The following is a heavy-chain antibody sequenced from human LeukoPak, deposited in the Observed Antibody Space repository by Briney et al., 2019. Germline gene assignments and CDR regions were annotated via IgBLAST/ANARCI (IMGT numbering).Heavy chain of an antibody. J-gene: IGHJ5*02. Sequence: SETLSLTCAVYGGSFSGYYWSWIRQPPGKGLEWIGEINHSGSTNYNPSLKSRVTISVDTSKNQFSLKLSSVTAADTAMYYCARETTYYDFWSGYLSGWFDPWGQGTLVTVSS. V-gene: IGHV4-34*01. D-gene: IGHD3-3*01. CDR1: GGSFSGYY. CDR2: INHSGST. CDR3: ARETTYYDFWSGYLSGWFDP.